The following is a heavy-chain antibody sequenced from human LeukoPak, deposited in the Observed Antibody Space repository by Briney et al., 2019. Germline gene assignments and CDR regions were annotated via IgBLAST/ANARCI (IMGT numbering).Heavy chain of an antibody. J-gene: IGHJ4*02. V-gene: IGHV3-48*03. CDR2: ISSSGSSSGSTI. CDR3: AKGSRGSCSRTYCYPFDY. CDR1: GFTFSRYE. Sequence: GGSLRLSCVASGFTFSRYEMNWVRQAPGKGLEWVSYISSSGSSSGSTIYYADSVKGRFTISRDNSKNTLYLQMNRLRAEDTAVYYCAKGSRGSCSRTYCYPFDYWGQGTLVTVSS. D-gene: IGHD2-2*01.